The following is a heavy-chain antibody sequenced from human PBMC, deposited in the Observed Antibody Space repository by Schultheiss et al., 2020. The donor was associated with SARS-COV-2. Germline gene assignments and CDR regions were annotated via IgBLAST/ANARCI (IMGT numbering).Heavy chain of an antibody. D-gene: IGHD1-1*01. CDR2: ISYDGSNK. J-gene: IGHJ6*02. V-gene: IGHV3-30*03. CDR3: ARDRVTTGMDA. CDR1: GFTFRSYG. Sequence: GGSLRLSCAASGFTFRSYGMHWVRQAPGKGLEWVAVISYDGSNKYYADSVKGRFTISRDNSKNTLYLQMNSLRAEDTAVYYCARDRVTTGMDAWGQGTTVTVSS.